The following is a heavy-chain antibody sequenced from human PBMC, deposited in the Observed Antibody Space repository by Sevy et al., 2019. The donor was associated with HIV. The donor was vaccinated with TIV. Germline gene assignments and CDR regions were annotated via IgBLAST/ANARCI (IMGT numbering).Heavy chain of an antibody. Sequence: GGSLRLSCAASGFTFSSYSMNWVRQAPGKGLEWVSYISSSSSTIYYADSVKGRFTISRDNAKNSLYLQMNSLRDEDTAVYYCARSYYYDSSGYRGDAFDIWGQGTMVTVSS. CDR2: ISSSSSTI. D-gene: IGHD3-22*01. CDR3: ARSYYYDSSGYRGDAFDI. J-gene: IGHJ3*02. CDR1: GFTFSSYS. V-gene: IGHV3-48*02.